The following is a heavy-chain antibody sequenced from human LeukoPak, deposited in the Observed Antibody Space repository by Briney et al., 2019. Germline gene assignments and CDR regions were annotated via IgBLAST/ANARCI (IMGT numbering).Heavy chain of an antibody. CDR3: ARGGFTMVRGVILDYYYYMDV. Sequence: PSETLSLTCTVSGGSISSSSYYWGWVRQPPGKGLEWIGSIYYSGSTYYNPSLKSRVTISVDTSKNQFSLKLSSVTAADTAVYYCARGGFTMVRGVILDYYYYMDVWGKGTTVTVSS. V-gene: IGHV4-39*07. D-gene: IGHD3-10*01. J-gene: IGHJ6*03. CDR2: IYYSGST. CDR1: GGSISSSSYY.